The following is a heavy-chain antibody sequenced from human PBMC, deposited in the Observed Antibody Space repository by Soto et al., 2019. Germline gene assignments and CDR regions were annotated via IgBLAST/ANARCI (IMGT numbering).Heavy chain of an antibody. V-gene: IGHV3-23*01. CDR2: ISGSGDGT. CDR1: GFSFSSYA. J-gene: IGHJ4*02. D-gene: IGHD2-2*01. Sequence: PGGSLRLSCAASGFSFSSYAMSWVRQAPGKGLEWVSAISGSGDGTYYTDSVKGRFTISRDNSKNTLNLQMNSLRGEDTAVYCCVKDCSTSSCQRLFDCWGQGTLVTVSS. CDR3: VKDCSTSSCQRLFDC.